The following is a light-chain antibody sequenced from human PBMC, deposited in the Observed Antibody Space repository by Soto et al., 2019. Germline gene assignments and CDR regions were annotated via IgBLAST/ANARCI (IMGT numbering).Light chain of an antibody. Sequence: QSALTQPPSASGTPGQRVTISCSGSSSNIGINAVNWYQQLPGTAPKLVMFDNNQRPSGVPDRFSGSKSGISASLAISGLQSEDEADYYCCSYAGSYTLIFGGGTKVTVL. V-gene: IGLV1-44*01. CDR2: DNN. CDR1: SSNIGINA. J-gene: IGLJ2*01. CDR3: CSYAGSYTLI.